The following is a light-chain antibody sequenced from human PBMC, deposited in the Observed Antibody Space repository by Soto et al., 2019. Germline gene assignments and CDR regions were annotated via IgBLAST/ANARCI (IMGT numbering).Light chain of an antibody. CDR2: GAS. Sequence: PGETATLSCRASQRVHSNLAWFQQHPGQAPRLLIYGASSRATGIPVRFSGSGSGTEFTLTISSLQPEDFAVYYCQQYTDWPWGTFGGGTKVGIK. CDR1: QRVHSN. CDR3: QQYTDWPWGT. J-gene: IGKJ4*01. V-gene: IGKV3-15*01.